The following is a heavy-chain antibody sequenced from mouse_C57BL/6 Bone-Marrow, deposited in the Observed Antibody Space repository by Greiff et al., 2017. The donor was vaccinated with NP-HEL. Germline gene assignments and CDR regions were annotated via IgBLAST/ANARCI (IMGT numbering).Heavy chain of an antibody. J-gene: IGHJ3*01. CDR3: TREGPYDYRIWFAY. CDR1: GFTFSSSA. Sequence: EVQVVESGEGLVKPGGSLKLSCAASGFTFSSSAMSWVRQTPEKRLEWVAYISSGGDYIYYADTVKGRFTISRDNARNTLYLQMSSLKSEDTAMYYCTREGPYDYRIWFAYWGQGTLVTVSA. CDR2: ISSGGDYI. D-gene: IGHD2-4*01. V-gene: IGHV5-9-1*02.